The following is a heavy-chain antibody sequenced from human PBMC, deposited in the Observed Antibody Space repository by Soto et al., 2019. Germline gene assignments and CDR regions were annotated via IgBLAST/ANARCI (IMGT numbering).Heavy chain of an antibody. Sequence: QVQLQESGPGLVKPSQTLSLTCPFSGGPISSGGYSWSWIRQPPGKGRGGIGYIYYSGSTYYNPSLKSRVTISVDTSKNQFSLKLSSVTAADTAVYYCARGRGTISGYYPFFDYWGQGTLVTVSS. CDR1: GGPISSGGYS. D-gene: IGHD3-22*01. CDR2: IYYSGST. CDR3: ARGRGTISGYYPFFDY. J-gene: IGHJ4*02. V-gene: IGHV4-31*03.